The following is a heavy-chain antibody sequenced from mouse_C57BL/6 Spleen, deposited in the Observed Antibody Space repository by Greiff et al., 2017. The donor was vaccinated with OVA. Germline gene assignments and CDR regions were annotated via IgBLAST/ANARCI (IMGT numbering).Heavy chain of an antibody. V-gene: IGHV5-16*01. CDR1: GFTFSDYY. CDR3: ARDQAYYYGHWYFDV. J-gene: IGHJ1*03. Sequence: EVLLVESEGGLVQPGSSMKLSCTASGFTFSDYYMAWVRQVPEKGLEWVANINSDGSSTYYLDSLKSRFIISRDNAKNILYLQMSSLKSEDTATYYCARDQAYYYGHWYFDVWGTGTTVTVSS. D-gene: IGHD1-1*01. CDR2: INSDGSST.